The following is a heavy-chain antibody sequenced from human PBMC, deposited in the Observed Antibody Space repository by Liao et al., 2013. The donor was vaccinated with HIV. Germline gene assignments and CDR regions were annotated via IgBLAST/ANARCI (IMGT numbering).Heavy chain of an antibody. V-gene: IGHV4-34*01. CDR2: INHSGST. D-gene: IGHD3-10*01. CDR1: GGSFSGYY. CDR3: ASAFGELRSEYFQH. Sequence: QVQLXQWGAGLLKPSETLSLTCAVYGGSFSGYYWSWIRQPPGKGLEWIGEINHSGSTNYNPSLKSRVTISVDTSKNQFSLKLSSVTAADTAVYYCASAFGELRSEYFQHWGQGTLVTVSS. J-gene: IGHJ1*01.